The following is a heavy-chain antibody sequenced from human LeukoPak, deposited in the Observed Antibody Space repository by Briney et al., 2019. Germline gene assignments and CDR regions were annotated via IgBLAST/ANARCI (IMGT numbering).Heavy chain of an antibody. D-gene: IGHD6-13*01. CDR2: IYPGDSDT. J-gene: IGHJ4*02. CDR3: ARHGLTSSTWIAY. Sequence: GESLKISCKGSGYSFTNYWIGWVRQMPGKGLEWMGIIYPGDSDTRYSPSFQGQVTISADKSISTAYLQWSSLKASDTAMYFCARHGLTSSTWIAYWGQGTLVTVSS. V-gene: IGHV5-51*01. CDR1: GYSFTNYW.